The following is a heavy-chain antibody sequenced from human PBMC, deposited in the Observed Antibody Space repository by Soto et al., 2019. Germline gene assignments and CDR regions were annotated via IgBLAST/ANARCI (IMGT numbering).Heavy chain of an antibody. D-gene: IGHD6-19*01. CDR2: IYYSGST. J-gene: IGHJ6*02. CDR3: ARTGIAVAADMYYYYGMDV. V-gene: IGHV4-39*01. Sequence: SETLSLTCTVSGGSISSSSYYWGWIRQPPGKGLEWIGSIYYSGSTYYNPSLKSRVTISVDTSKNQFSLKLSSVTAADTAVYYCARTGIAVAADMYYYYGMDVWGQGTTVTAP. CDR1: GGSISSSSYY.